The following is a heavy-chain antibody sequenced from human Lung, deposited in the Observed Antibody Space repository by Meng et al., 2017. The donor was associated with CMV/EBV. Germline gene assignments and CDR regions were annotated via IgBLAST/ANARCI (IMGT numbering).Heavy chain of an antibody. D-gene: IGHD3-10*01. J-gene: IGHJ4*02. Sequence: SVXVSCKASGYTFTNYYMHWVRQAPGQGLEWMGWINPNSGGTNFVQKFQGRVTMTRDTSISTVYMELSRLRSDDTAVYYCARGCYSDYWGQGTLVSVSS. CDR1: GYTFTNYY. CDR2: INPNSGGT. CDR3: ARGCYSDY. V-gene: IGHV1-2*02.